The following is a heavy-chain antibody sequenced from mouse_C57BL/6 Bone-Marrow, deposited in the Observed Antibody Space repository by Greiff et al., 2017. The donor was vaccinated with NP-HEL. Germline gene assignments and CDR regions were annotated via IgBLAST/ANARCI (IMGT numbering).Heavy chain of an antibody. D-gene: IGHD2-1*01. J-gene: IGHJ2*01. CDR1: GYTFTSYW. V-gene: IGHV1-69*01. CDR2: IDPSDSYT. Sequence: QVQLQQPGAELVMPGASVKLSCKASGYTFTSYWMHWVKQRPGQGLEWIGEIDPSDSYTNYNQKFKGKSTLTVDKSSSTAYMQLSSLTSEDSAVYYCARSKIYYGNLDYWGQGTTLTVSS. CDR3: ARSKIYYGNLDY.